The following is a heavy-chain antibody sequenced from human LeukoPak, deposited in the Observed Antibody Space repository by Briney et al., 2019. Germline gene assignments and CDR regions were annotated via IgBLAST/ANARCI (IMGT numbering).Heavy chain of an antibody. V-gene: IGHV3-74*01. CDR1: GFTFSSYW. CDR3: ARDPGPHDYGDAFDY. J-gene: IGHJ4*02. Sequence: GGSLRLSCAASGFTFSSYWMHWVRQAPGKGLVWVSRINSDGSSTSYADSVKGRFTISRDNAKNTLYLQMNSLRAEDTAVYYCARDPGPHDYGDAFDYWGQGTLVTVSS. D-gene: IGHD4-17*01. CDR2: INSDGSST.